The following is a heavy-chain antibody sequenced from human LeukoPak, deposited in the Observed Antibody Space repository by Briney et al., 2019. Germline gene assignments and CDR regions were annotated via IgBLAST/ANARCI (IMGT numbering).Heavy chain of an antibody. D-gene: IGHD6-6*01. J-gene: IGHJ4*02. CDR1: GFTFDDYA. CDR2: ISWNSGSI. Sequence: GGSLRLSCAASGFTFDDYAMHWVRQAPGKGLEWVSGISWNSGSIGYADSVKGRFTISRDNAKNSLYLQMNSLRAEDTALYYCARDVRVYSSSSPPGYWGQGTLVTASS. V-gene: IGHV3-9*01. CDR3: ARDVRVYSSSSPPGY.